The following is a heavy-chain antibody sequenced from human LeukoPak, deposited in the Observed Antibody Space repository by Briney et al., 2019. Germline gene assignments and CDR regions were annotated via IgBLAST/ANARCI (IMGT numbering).Heavy chain of an antibody. J-gene: IGHJ6*02. CDR2: IWYDGSNK. Sequence: PGGSLRLSCAASGFTFSSYGMHWVRQAPGKGLEWVAVIWYDGSNKYYADSVKGRFTISRDNSKNTLYLQMNSLRAEDTAVYYCARGDYGDYGDYYYGMDVWGQGTTVTVSS. CDR1: GFTFSSYG. CDR3: ARGDYGDYGDYYYGMDV. V-gene: IGHV3-33*01. D-gene: IGHD4-17*01.